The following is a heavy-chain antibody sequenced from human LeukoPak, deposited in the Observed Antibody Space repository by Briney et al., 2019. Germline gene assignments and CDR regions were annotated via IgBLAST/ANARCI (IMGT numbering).Heavy chain of an antibody. Sequence: GGSLRLSCAASGFTFSNAWMSWVRQAPGKGLEWVAVISYDGGNKYYADSVKGRFTISRDNSKNTLYLQMNSLRAEDTAVYYCAREYYYDSSSLAYWGQGTLVTVSS. CDR3: AREYYYDSSSLAY. CDR2: ISYDGGNK. D-gene: IGHD3-22*01. V-gene: IGHV3-30-3*01. J-gene: IGHJ4*02. CDR1: GFTFSNAW.